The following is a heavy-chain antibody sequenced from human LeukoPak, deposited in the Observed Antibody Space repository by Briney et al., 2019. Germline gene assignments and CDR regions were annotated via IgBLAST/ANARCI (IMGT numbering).Heavy chain of an antibody. V-gene: IGHV1-2*02. D-gene: IGHD6-13*01. Sequence: GASVKVSCKASGYTSTGHYMHWVRQAPGQGLEWMGWINPNNGGTNYAQKFQGRVTMTRDTSISTAYTELSRLRSDDTAVYYCARGFVGAAAGNWFDPWGQGTLVTVSS. CDR1: GYTSTGHY. J-gene: IGHJ5*02. CDR3: ARGFVGAAAGNWFDP. CDR2: INPNNGGT.